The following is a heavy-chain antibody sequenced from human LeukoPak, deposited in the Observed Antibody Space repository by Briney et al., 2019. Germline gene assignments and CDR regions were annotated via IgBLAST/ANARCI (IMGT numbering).Heavy chain of an antibody. CDR2: IRYDGSNK. D-gene: IGHD3-22*01. Sequence: GGSLRLSCAASGFTFSSYGMHWVRQAPGKGLEWVAFIRYDGSNKYYADSVKGRFTISRDNSKNTLYLQMNSLRAEDTAVYYCAKFGTYYYDTSGLDYWGQGTLVTVSS. J-gene: IGHJ4*02. V-gene: IGHV3-30*02. CDR3: AKFGTYYYDTSGLDY. CDR1: GFTFSSYG.